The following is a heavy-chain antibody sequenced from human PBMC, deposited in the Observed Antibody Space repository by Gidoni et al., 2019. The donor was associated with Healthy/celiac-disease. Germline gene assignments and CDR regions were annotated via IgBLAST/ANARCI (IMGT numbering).Heavy chain of an antibody. V-gene: IGHV1-46*04. CDR3: ARDHTPDYYDSSGHILYAFDI. J-gene: IGHJ3*02. CDR2: INPSGGST. Sequence: QVQLVQSGAEVKKPGASVKSSCKASGYTFTSYYLHWVQQAPGQGLEWMGIINPSGGSTSYEQKLQGRVTMTRDTSTSTVHMELSSLRSEDTAVYYCARDHTPDYYDSSGHILYAFDIWGQGTMGTVSS. CDR1: GYTFTSYY. D-gene: IGHD3-22*01.